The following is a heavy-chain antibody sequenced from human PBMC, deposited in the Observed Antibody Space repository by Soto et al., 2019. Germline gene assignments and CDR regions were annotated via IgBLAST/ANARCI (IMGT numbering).Heavy chain of an antibody. Sequence: QVQLVESGGGVVQPGRSLRLSCAASGFTFSSYGMHWVRQAPGKGLEWVAVIWYDGSNKYYADSVKGRFTISRDNSKNPRYLQMNSLRAEDTAVYYCARGRTGFFIAVAGTLDYWGQGTLVTVSS. D-gene: IGHD6-19*01. V-gene: IGHV3-33*01. J-gene: IGHJ4*02. CDR1: GFTFSSYG. CDR3: ARGRTGFFIAVAGTLDY. CDR2: IWYDGSNK.